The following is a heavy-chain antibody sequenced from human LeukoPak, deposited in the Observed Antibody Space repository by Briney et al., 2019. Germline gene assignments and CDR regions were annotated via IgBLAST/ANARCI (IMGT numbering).Heavy chain of an antibody. CDR2: IKSKTDGGTT. V-gene: IGHV3-15*01. CDR1: GFTFSNAW. D-gene: IGHD6-13*01. J-gene: IGHJ6*02. Sequence: KTGGSLRLSCAASGFTFSNAWMSWVRQAPGKGLEWVGRIKSKTDGGTTDYAAPVKGRSTISRDDSKNTLYLQMNSLRAEDTAVYYCAKDSYSSSWYNYYYYYGMDVWGQGTTVTVSS. CDR3: AKDSYSSSWYNYYYYYGMDV.